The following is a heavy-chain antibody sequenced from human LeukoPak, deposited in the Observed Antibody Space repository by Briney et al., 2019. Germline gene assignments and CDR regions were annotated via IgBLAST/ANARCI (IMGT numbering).Heavy chain of an antibody. CDR2: LNPNSGGT. J-gene: IGHJ4*02. CDR3: AKVLVPATHYLDS. Sequence: AASVKVSCKASGYSFTGHYIHWVRQAPGQGLEWMGWLNPNSGGTKFAQKFQARVTLTRDTSISTAYMELSSLTSDDTAVYYCAKVLVPATHYLDSWGQGTLVTVSS. V-gene: IGHV1-2*02. CDR1: GYSFTGHY. D-gene: IGHD2-15*01.